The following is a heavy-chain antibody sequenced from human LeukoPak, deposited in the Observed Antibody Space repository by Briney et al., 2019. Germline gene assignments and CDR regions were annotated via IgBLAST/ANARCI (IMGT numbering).Heavy chain of an antibody. CDR2: ISGSGGST. Sequence: AGGSLRLSCAASGFTFSSYSMNWVRQAPGKGLGWVSAISGSGGSTYYADSVKGRFTISRDNSKNTLYLQMNSLRAEDTAVYYCAKDEGLATAGTFDYWGQGTLVTVSS. CDR1: GFTFSSYS. J-gene: IGHJ4*02. D-gene: IGHD6-13*01. V-gene: IGHV3-23*01. CDR3: AKDEGLATAGTFDY.